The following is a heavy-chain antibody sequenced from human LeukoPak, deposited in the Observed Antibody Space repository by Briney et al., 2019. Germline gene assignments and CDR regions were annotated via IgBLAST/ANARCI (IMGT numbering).Heavy chain of an antibody. CDR3: ARVWAARGVRYFDY. J-gene: IGHJ4*02. V-gene: IGHV4-59*01. Sequence: SETLSLTCTVSGGSISSYYWSWIRQPPGKGLEWIGYIYYSGSTNYNPSLRSRVTISVDTSKNQFSLKLSSVTAADTAVYYCARVWAARGVRYFDYWGQGTLVTVSS. CDR1: GGSISSYY. CDR2: IYYSGST. D-gene: IGHD2-15*01.